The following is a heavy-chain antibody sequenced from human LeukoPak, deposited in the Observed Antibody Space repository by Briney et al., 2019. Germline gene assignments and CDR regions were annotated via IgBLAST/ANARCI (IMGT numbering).Heavy chain of an antibody. CDR3: GKGSTGWSRDP. D-gene: IGHD6-19*01. V-gene: IGHV1-18*01. J-gene: IGHJ5*02. CDR1: GYTFTERG. Sequence: ASVKVSCKASGYTFTERGISWMRHVPGQGLEWMGWISATSGGTYYAQNFQDRVTMTTDASTSTAYMELRDLTPDDTAVYYCGKGSTGWSRDPWGQGTLVTVSS. CDR2: ISATSGGT.